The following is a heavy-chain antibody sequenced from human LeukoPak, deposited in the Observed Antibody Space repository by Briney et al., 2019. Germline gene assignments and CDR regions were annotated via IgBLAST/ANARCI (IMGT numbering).Heavy chain of an antibody. Sequence: ASVKVSCTASGYTFTSYGISWVRQAPGQGLEWMGWISAYNGNTNYAQKLQGRVTMTTDTSTSTAYMELRSLRSDDTAVYYCARDLGDAIFGVVITDWFDPWGQGTLVTVSS. D-gene: IGHD3-3*01. CDR1: GYTFTSYG. V-gene: IGHV1-18*01. J-gene: IGHJ5*02. CDR3: ARDLGDAIFGVVITDWFDP. CDR2: ISAYNGNT.